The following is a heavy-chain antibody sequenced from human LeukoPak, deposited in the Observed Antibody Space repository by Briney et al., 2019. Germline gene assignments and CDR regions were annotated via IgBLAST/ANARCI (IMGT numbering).Heavy chain of an antibody. V-gene: IGHV4-38-2*02. CDR3: ARERMVAATQTRLFDY. J-gene: IGHJ4*02. CDR1: GYSISRGYY. CDR2: IYHSGRT. Sequence: SETLSLTCTVSGYSISRGYYWGWTRQRPGKGLEWIGRIYHSGRTYYNPSLKSRVTISVDTPKHQFSLKLSCVTAADTAVYYCARERMVAATQTRLFDYWGQGTLVTVPS. D-gene: IGHD2-15*01.